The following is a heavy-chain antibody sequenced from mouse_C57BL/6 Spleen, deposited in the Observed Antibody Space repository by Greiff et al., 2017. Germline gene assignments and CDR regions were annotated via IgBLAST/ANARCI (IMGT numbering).Heavy chain of an antibody. Sequence: EVKLVESGEGLVKPGGSLKLSCAASGFTFSSYAMSWVRQTPEKRLEWVAYISSGGDYIYYADTVKGRFTISSDNARNTLYLQMSSLKSEDTAMYYCTRGITTVVAGDYWGQGTTLTVSS. CDR1: GFTFSSYA. CDR2: ISSGGDYI. CDR3: TRGITTVVAGDY. V-gene: IGHV5-9-1*02. J-gene: IGHJ2*01. D-gene: IGHD1-1*01.